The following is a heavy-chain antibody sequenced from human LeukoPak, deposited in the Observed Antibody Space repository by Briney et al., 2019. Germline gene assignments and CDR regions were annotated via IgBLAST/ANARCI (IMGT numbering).Heavy chain of an antibody. V-gene: IGHV3-23*01. Sequence: GGSLRLSCAASGFTFSSYAMSWVRQAPGKGLEWVPSVSGSGGSTYYADSVKGRFTISRDNSKSTLFLQMNSLRAEDTAVYYCAKSSYYDSSGYYREYYFDYWGQGTLVTVSS. D-gene: IGHD3-22*01. CDR2: VSGSGGST. J-gene: IGHJ4*02. CDR3: AKSSYYDSSGYYREYYFDY. CDR1: GFTFSSYA.